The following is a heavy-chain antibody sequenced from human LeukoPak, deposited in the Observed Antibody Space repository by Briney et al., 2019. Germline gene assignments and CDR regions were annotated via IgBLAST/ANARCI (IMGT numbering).Heavy chain of an antibody. J-gene: IGHJ4*02. D-gene: IGHD2-15*01. CDR2: ISNNGGYT. CDR3: AKQLGYCSDGSCYFPY. Sequence: GGSLRLSCAASGLTFSSHWMHWVRQAPGKGLEWVSAISNNGGYTYYADSVQGRFTISRDNSKSTLCLQMNSLRAEDTAVYYCAKQLGYCSDGSCYFPYWGQGTLVTVSS. V-gene: IGHV3-23*01. CDR1: GLTFSSHW.